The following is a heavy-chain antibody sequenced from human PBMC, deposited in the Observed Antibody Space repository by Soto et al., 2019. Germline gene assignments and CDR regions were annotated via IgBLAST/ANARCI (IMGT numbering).Heavy chain of an antibody. D-gene: IGHD3-9*01. V-gene: IGHV4-31*03. CDR1: GGSISSGGYY. J-gene: IGHJ6*03. CDR2: IYYSGST. CDR3: AALARYFDWSRGGYYYMDV. Sequence: SETLSLTCTVSGGSISSGGYYWSWIRQHPGKGLEWIGYIYYSGSTYYNPSLKSRVTISVDTSKNQFSLKLSSVTAADTAVYYCAALARYFDWSRGGYYYMDVWGKGTTVTVSS.